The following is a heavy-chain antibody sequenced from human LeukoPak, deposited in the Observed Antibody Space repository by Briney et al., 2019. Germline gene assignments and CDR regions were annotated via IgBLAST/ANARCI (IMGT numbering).Heavy chain of an antibody. V-gene: IGHV1-2*02. D-gene: IGHD3-10*01. Sequence: ASVKVSCKASGYTFTGYYMHWVRQAPGQGLEWMGWINPNSGGTNYAQKFQGRVTMTRDTSISTAYMELSRLRSDDTAVYYCAGTNYYYGAGRYGMDVWGQGTTVTVSS. CDR3: AGTNYYYGAGRYGMDV. CDR1: GYTFTGYY. J-gene: IGHJ6*02. CDR2: INPNSGGT.